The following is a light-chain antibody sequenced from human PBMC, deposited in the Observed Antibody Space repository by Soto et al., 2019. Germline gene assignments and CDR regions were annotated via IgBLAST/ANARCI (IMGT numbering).Light chain of an antibody. CDR2: EGS. V-gene: IGLV2-23*01. CDR3: GSYAGSVV. CDR1: SSDVGSYNL. Sequence: QSALTQPASVSGSPGQSITISCTGTSSDVGSYNLVSWYQQHPGKAPKLMIYEGSKRPSGVSNRFSGSTSGNTASLTISGLQAEDEADYYCGSYAGSVVFGGGTKLTVL. J-gene: IGLJ2*01.